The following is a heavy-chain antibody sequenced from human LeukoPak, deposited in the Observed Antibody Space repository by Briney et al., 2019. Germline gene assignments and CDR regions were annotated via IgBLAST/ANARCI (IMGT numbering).Heavy chain of an antibody. Sequence: GGSLRLSCAASGFTFSSYSMDWVRQAPGKGLEWVSSISSSSSYIYYADSVKGRFTISRDNAKNSLYLQMNSLRAEDTAVYYCARDQAYCSGGSCYSSYWGQGTLVTVSS. CDR2: ISSSSSYI. J-gene: IGHJ4*02. CDR3: ARDQAYCSGGSCYSSY. D-gene: IGHD2-15*01. CDR1: GFTFSSYS. V-gene: IGHV3-21*01.